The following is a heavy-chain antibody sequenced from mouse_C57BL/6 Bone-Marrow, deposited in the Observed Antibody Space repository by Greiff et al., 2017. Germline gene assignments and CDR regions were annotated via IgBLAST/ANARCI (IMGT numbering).Heavy chain of an antibody. CDR2: IYPGSGST. CDR3: ARSGGTTVDFDY. D-gene: IGHD1-1*01. V-gene: IGHV1-55*01. J-gene: IGHJ2*01. CDR1: GYTFTSYW. Sequence: VQLQQSGPELVKPGASVKMSCKASGYTFTSYWITWVKQRPGQGLEWIGDIYPGSGSTNYNEKFKSKATLTVDTSSSTAYMQLSSLTSEDSAVYYCARSGGTTVDFDYWGQGTTLTVSS.